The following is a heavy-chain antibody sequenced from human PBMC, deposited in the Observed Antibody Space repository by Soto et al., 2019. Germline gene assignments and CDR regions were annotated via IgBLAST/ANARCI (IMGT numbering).Heavy chain of an antibody. CDR1: GYTFTSYG. D-gene: IGHD3-9*01. CDR3: ARGPLLRYFDWYHDY. CDR2: ISAYNGNT. V-gene: IGHV1-18*01. J-gene: IGHJ4*02. Sequence: GASVKVSCKASGYTFTSYGISWVRQPPGQGLEWMGWISAYNGNTNYAQKLQGRVTMTTDTSTSTAYMELRSLRSDDTAVYYCARGPLLRYFDWYHDYWGQGTLVTVSS.